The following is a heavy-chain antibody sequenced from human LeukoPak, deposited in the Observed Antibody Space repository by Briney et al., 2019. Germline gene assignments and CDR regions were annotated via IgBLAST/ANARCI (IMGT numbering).Heavy chain of an antibody. CDR3: AILLLLEPIRNDAFDI. CDR2: ISGSGGST. Sequence: TGGSLRLSCAASGFTFSSYAMSWVRQAPGKGLEWVSAISGSGGSTYYADSVKGRFTISRDNSKNTLYLQMNSLRAEDTAVYYRAILLLLEPIRNDAFDIWGQGTMVTVSS. D-gene: IGHD1-1*01. J-gene: IGHJ3*02. CDR1: GFTFSSYA. V-gene: IGHV3-23*01.